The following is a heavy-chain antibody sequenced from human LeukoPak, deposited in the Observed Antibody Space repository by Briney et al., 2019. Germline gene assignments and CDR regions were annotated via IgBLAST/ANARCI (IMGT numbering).Heavy chain of an antibody. CDR3: ARSGTLTGYLY. J-gene: IGHJ4*02. Sequence: SETLSLTCTVSGGSLSSYYWTWIRQPPGKGLEWIGYIFYSGSTNYNPSLKSRVTMSVDTSKNQFSLKLNSVTAADTAVYYCARSGTLTGYLYWGQGALVTVSS. CDR1: GGSLSSYY. V-gene: IGHV4-59*01. CDR2: IFYSGST. D-gene: IGHD3-9*01.